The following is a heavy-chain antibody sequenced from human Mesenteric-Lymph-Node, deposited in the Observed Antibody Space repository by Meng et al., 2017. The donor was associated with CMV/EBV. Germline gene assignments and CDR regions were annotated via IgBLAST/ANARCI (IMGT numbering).Heavy chain of an antibody. CDR1: GHTFSSHG. J-gene: IGHJ4*02. CDR2: INVYNGKT. CDR3: ARDRDFWSGNFDY. Sequence: ASVKVSCKASGHTFSSHGLSWVRQAPGQGPEWMGWINVYNGKTKYVQKLQGRVTMTTDTSTSTAYMELRSLRSDDTAVYYCARDRDFWSGNFDYWGQGTLVTVSS. D-gene: IGHD3-3*01. V-gene: IGHV1-18*01.